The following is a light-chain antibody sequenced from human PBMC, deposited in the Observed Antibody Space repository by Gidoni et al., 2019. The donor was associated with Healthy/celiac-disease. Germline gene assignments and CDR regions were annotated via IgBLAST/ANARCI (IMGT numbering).Light chain of an antibody. J-gene: IGKJ2*02. CDR2: LGS. Sequence: DIVMTQSPLSLPVTPGAPASIPCRSSQSLLHSNGYNYLDWYLQKPGQSPQLLIYLGSNRASGVPDRFSGSGSGTDFTLKISRVEAEDVGVYYCMQALQTPCTFGQGTKLEIK. CDR1: QSLLHSNGYNY. CDR3: MQALQTPCT. V-gene: IGKV2-28*01.